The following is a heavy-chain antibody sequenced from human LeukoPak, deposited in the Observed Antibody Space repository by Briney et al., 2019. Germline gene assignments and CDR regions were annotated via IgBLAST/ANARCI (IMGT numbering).Heavy chain of an antibody. CDR2: IYPGDSDT. CDR1: GYSFTSYW. Sequence: GESLKISCKGSGYSFTSYWIGWVRQMPGKGLGWMGIIYPGDSDTRYSPSFQGQVTISADKSISTAYLQWSSLKASDTAMYYCARRRYYDSSGYSPLYYFDYWGQGTLVTVSS. D-gene: IGHD3-22*01. V-gene: IGHV5-51*01. CDR3: ARRRYYDSSGYSPLYYFDY. J-gene: IGHJ4*02.